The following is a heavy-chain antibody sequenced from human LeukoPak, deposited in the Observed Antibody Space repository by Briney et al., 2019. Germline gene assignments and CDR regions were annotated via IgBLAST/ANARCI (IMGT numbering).Heavy chain of an antibody. Sequence: ASVKVSCKASGYTFTNYDMHWVRQAPGQRLEWMGWINAGNGNTKYSQEFQGRVTMTRDTSTSTVYMELSSLRSEDTAVYYCARDGRITMVRGVIWYNWFDPWGQGTLVTVSS. J-gene: IGHJ5*02. D-gene: IGHD3-10*01. CDR1: GYTFTNYD. CDR2: INAGNGNT. V-gene: IGHV1-3*03. CDR3: ARDGRITMVRGVIWYNWFDP.